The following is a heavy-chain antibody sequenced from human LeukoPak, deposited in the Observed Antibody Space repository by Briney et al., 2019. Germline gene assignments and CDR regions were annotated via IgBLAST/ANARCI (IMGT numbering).Heavy chain of an antibody. CDR3: AKDPPSNYYYDSSGYYRFDY. J-gene: IGHJ4*02. V-gene: IGHV3-23*01. CDR2: ISNNGGYT. D-gene: IGHD3-22*01. Sequence: GGSLRLSCAASGFTFSSSAMSWVRQAPGKGLEWVSAISNNGGYTYYADSVQGRFTISRDNSKSTLCLQMNSLRAEDTAVYYCAKDPPSNYYYDSSGYYRFDYWGQGTLVTVSS. CDR1: GFTFSSSA.